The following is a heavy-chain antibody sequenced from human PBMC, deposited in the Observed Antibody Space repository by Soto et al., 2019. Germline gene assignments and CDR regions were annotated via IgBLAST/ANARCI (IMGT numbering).Heavy chain of an antibody. J-gene: IGHJ4*02. CDR3: AKDQGYGDQPSFDY. V-gene: IGHV3-30*18. D-gene: IGHD4-17*01. CDR2: ISYDGSNK. CDR1: GFTFSSYG. Sequence: QVQLVESGGGVVQPGRSLRLSCAASGFTFSSYGMHWVRQAPGKGLEWVAVISYDGSNKYYADSVKGRFTISRDNSKNTLYLQMNSLRAEDTAVYYCAKDQGYGDQPSFDYWGQGTLVTVSS.